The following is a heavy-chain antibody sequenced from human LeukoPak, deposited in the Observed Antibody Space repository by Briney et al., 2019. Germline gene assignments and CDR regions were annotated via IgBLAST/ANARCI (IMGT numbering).Heavy chain of an antibody. CDR2: VSTDGSTT. J-gene: IGHJ5*02. Sequence: PGGSLRLSCAASGFTFSSSWMHWVPQAAGKGLEWVSHVSTDGSTTAFADSVKGRFTISRDNAKNTVYLQMNSLRAEDTAVYYCARSIGYGASWGQGTLVTVSS. D-gene: IGHD5-18*01. CDR3: ARSIGYGAS. CDR1: GFTFSSSW. V-gene: IGHV3-74*01.